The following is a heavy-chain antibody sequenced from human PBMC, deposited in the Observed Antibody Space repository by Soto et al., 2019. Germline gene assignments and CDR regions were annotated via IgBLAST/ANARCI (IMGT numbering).Heavy chain of an antibody. D-gene: IGHD2-2*01. Sequence: ASVKVSCKASGYTFTGYYMHWVRQAPGQGPEWMGWINPNSGGTNYAQKFQGRVTMTRDTSISTAYMELSRLRSDDTAVYYCARDLPVPAPYGMDVWGQGTTVTVSS. CDR3: ARDLPVPAPYGMDV. J-gene: IGHJ6*02. CDR1: GYTFTGYY. V-gene: IGHV1-2*02. CDR2: INPNSGGT.